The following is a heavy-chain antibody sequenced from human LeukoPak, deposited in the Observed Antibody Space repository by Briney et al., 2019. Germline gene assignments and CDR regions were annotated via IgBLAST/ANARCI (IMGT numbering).Heavy chain of an antibody. D-gene: IGHD6-19*01. CDR1: GFTFSSYS. CDR3: ASFDSSGWHYFDY. J-gene: IGHJ4*02. Sequence: AGGSLRHSCAASGFTFSSYSMSWVRQAPGKGLEWVSSISSRSGYIYYGDSVKGRFTISRDNAKNSLYLQMNTLRAEDTAVYYCASFDSSGWHYFDYWGQGTLVTVSA. V-gene: IGHV3-21*01. CDR2: ISSRSGYI.